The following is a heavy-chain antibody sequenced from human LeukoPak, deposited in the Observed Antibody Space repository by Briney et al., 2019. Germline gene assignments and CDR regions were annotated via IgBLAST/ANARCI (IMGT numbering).Heavy chain of an antibody. J-gene: IGHJ4*02. D-gene: IGHD3-9*01. CDR1: GFTFTSSA. V-gene: IGHV1-58*01. CDR2: IVVGSGNT. CDR3: AKWGDYDILTGYYVSDF. Sequence: SVKVSCKASGFTFTSSAVQWVRQARGQRLEWIGWIVVGSGNTNYAQKFQERVTITRDMSTSTAYMELSSLRSEDTAVYYCAKWGDYDILTGYYVSDFWGQGTLVTVSS.